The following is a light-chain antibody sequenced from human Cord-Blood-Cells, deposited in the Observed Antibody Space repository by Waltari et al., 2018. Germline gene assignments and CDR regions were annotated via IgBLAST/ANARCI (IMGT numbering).Light chain of an antibody. V-gene: IGLV2-14*01. CDR1: SSDVGGYNY. J-gene: IGLJ3*02. CDR3: SSYTSSSTLGV. Sequence: QSALTQPASVSGSPGQSITISCTGTSSDVGGYNYVSWYQQHPGNAPKLMIYEVSKRPSGGSNRFSGSKSGNTASLTISGLQAEDEADYYCSSYTSSSTLGVFGGGTKLTVL. CDR2: EVS.